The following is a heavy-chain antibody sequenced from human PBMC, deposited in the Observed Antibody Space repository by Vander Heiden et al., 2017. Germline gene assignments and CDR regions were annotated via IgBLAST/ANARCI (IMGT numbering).Heavy chain of an antibody. Sequence: DVQLVETGGGWIQPGGSLILSFAASGFTVSSRYMSCVRQAPGKGLEWVSVIYSGGSTYYADSVKGRFTISRDNSKNTLYLQMNSLRAEDTAVYYCAREARGYYYYYGMDVWGQGTTVTVSS. CDR3: AREARGYYYYYGMDV. D-gene: IGHD3-10*01. CDR2: IYSGGST. CDR1: GFTVSSRY. V-gene: IGHV3-53*02. J-gene: IGHJ6*02.